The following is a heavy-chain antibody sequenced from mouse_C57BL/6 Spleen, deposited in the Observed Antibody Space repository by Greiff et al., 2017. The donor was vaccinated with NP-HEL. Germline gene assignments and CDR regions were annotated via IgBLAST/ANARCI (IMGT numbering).Heavy chain of an antibody. CDR3: ARGDYDYDGGGWFAY. CDR2: INPNNGGT. J-gene: IGHJ3*01. V-gene: IGHV1-18*01. D-gene: IGHD2-4*01. Sequence: EVKLQQSGPELVKPGASVKIPCKASGYTFTDYNMDWVKQSHGKSLEWIGDINPNNGGTIYNQKFKGKATLTVDKSSSTAYMELRSLTSEDTAVYYCARGDYDYDGGGWFAYWGQGTLVTVSA. CDR1: GYTFTDYN.